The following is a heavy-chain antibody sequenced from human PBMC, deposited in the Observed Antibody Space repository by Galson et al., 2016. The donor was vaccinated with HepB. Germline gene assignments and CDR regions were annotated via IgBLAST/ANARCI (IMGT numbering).Heavy chain of an antibody. V-gene: IGHV4-39*01. CDR1: GGSISSSSYY. CDR3: ARRQRRAAFDY. CDR2: IYYSGST. Sequence: SETLSLTCTVSGGSISSSSYYWGWIRQPPGKGLEWIGNIYYSGSTYYNPSLKSRVTISVDTSKNQFSLKLSSVTAADTAVYYCARRQRRAAFDYWGQGSLVTVSS. J-gene: IGHJ4*02.